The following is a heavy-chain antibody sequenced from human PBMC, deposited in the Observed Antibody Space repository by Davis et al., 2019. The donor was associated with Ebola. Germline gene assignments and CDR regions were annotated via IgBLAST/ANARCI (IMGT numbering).Heavy chain of an antibody. D-gene: IGHD1-26*01. J-gene: IGHJ4*02. V-gene: IGHV3-33*01. Sequence: GGSLRLSCSASGFIFSNYGMHWVRQAPGKGLEWVALSWYDGSRQYYADSVKGRFTVSRDNSKNTLYLQMDSLRAEDTAMYYCARDTWYSGDDNGGDWGQGTLVTVSS. CDR2: SWYDGSRQ. CDR1: GFIFSNYG. CDR3: ARDTWYSGDDNGGD.